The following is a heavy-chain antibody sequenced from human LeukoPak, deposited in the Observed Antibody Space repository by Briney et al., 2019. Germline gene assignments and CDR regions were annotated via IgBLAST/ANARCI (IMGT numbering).Heavy chain of an antibody. D-gene: IGHD3-10*01. CDR1: GASISSYY. CDR2: IYNTGST. CDR3: ASNGYYYGSGSGFFDY. Sequence: PSETLSLTCTFAGASISSYYWSWIRQPPGKGLEWIGYIYNTGSTNYNPSLKSRVTISVDRSNNQFSLNLTSVTAADTAVYYCASNGYYYGSGSGFFDYWGQGSLVTVSS. J-gene: IGHJ4*02. V-gene: IGHV4-59*08.